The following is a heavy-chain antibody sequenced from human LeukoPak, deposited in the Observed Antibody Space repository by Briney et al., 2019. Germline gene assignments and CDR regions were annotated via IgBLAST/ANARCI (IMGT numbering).Heavy chain of an antibody. V-gene: IGHV3-23*01. CDR1: GFTVSSNY. J-gene: IGHJ1*01. D-gene: IGHD3-22*01. CDR3: ALGKEWSYYYDSSGYYPKTEYFQH. Sequence: GGSLRLSCAASGFTVSSNYMSWVRQAPGKGLEWVSAISGSDGSTYYADSVKGRFTISRDNSKNTLYLQMNSLRAEDTAVYYCALGKEWSYYYDSSGYYPKTEYFQHWGQGTLVTVSS. CDR2: ISGSDGST.